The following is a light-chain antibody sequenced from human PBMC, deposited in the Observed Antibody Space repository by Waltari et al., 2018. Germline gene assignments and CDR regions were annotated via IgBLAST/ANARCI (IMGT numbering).Light chain of an antibody. J-gene: IGLJ3*02. CDR2: DDN. Sequence: SYVLTQPPSVSVAPGKTARISCGGNNIGDTNVPWYQQKPGQAPVLVVYDDNDRPSGIPERFSGSNSGDTATLTISRVEAGDEADYYCQVWDTSSDWVFGGGTKLTVL. CDR1: NIGDTN. CDR3: QVWDTSSDWV. V-gene: IGLV3-21*03.